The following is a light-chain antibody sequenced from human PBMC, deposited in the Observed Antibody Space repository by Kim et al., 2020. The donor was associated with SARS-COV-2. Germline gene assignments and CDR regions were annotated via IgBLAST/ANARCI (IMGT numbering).Light chain of an antibody. Sequence: DIVMTQSPDSLTESLGARATIHCKSSQSVLHTSSNKNYLAWYQHKAGQPPKLLIYWGSGRESGVPDRFTGSGSATDFTLTISSLQAEDAAVYYCQQYFNTPYTFGQGTKLEI. CDR3: QQYFNTPYT. CDR2: WGS. V-gene: IGKV4-1*01. J-gene: IGKJ2*01. CDR1: QSVLHTSSNKNY.